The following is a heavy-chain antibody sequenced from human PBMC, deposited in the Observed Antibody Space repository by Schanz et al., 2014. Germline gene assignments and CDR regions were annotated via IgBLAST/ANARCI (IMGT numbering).Heavy chain of an antibody. V-gene: IGHV3-48*01. J-gene: IGHJ3*02. Sequence: EVQLLESGGGLVQPGESLRLSCAASGFTFSSYNMNWVRQAPGKGLEWVAHISPNGVTIYYADSVKGRFTISRDDAKNSLYLQMNSLRAEDTAVYYCAGAVATIRADSFDIWGQGTMVAVSS. CDR3: AGAVATIRADSFDI. CDR1: GFTFSSYN. D-gene: IGHD5-12*01. CDR2: ISPNGVTI.